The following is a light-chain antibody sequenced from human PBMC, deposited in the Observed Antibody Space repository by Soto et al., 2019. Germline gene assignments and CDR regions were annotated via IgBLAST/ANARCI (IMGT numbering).Light chain of an antibody. CDR2: RAS. J-gene: IGKJ5*01. V-gene: IGKV3-15*01. CDR3: QQYSNWPFIN. Sequence: EIVVTQSPVTLSVSPGERVTLSCRTSQSVGSDLAWYQQRLGQAPRLLMYRASTRASGIQARFSGSGSGTEFTLTISSLQAEDFAVYYCQQYSNWPFINFGQGTRLDIE. CDR1: QSVGSD.